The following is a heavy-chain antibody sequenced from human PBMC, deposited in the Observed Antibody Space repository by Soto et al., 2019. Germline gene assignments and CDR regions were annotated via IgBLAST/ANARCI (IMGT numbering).Heavy chain of an antibody. D-gene: IGHD4-4*01. CDR2: ISGSGGST. Sequence: EVQLLESGGGLVQPGGSLRLSCAASGFTFSSYAMSWVRQAPGKRLEWVSAISGSGGSTYYADSVKGRFTISRDNSKNTLFLQMNSLRAEDTAVYYCARHYSTQGYYYMDVGGKGTPVTVSS. CDR3: ARHYSTQGYYYMDV. CDR1: GFTFSSYA. V-gene: IGHV3-23*01. J-gene: IGHJ6*03.